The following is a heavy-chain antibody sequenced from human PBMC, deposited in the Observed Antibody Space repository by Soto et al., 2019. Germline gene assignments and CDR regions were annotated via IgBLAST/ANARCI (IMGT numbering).Heavy chain of an antibody. J-gene: IGHJ4*02. CDR2: IKQDGSEK. CDR3: ARDASGIAAAGTFYFDY. Sequence: GGSLRLSCAASGFTFSSYWMSWVRQAPGKGLEWVANIKQDGSEKYYVDSVKGRFTISRDNAKNSLYLQMNSLRAEDTAVYYCARDASGIAAAGTFYFDYWGQGTLVTASS. CDR1: GFTFSSYW. V-gene: IGHV3-7*01. D-gene: IGHD6-13*01.